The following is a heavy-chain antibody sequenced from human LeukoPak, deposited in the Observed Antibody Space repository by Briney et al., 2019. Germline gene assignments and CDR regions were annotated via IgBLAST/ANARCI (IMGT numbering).Heavy chain of an antibody. D-gene: IGHD2-15*01. J-gene: IGHJ5*02. Sequence: GGSLRLSCAASGFTFSDYSMNWVRQAPGKGLEWVSAISGSGGSTYYADSVKGRFTISRDNSKNTLYLQMNSLRAEDTAVYYCATLTAKAATSSWGQGTLVTVSS. CDR2: ISGSGGST. V-gene: IGHV3-23*01. CDR3: ATLTAKAATSS. CDR1: GFTFSDYS.